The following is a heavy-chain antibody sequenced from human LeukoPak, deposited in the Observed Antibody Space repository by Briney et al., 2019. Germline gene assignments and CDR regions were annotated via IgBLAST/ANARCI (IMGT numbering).Heavy chain of an antibody. CDR2: IYTSGST. CDR3: AREDEVSGSYRAEYFQH. D-gene: IGHD3-10*01. V-gene: IGHV4-4*07. Sequence: SETLSLTCTVSGGSISSYYWSWIRQPAGKGLEWIGRIYTSGSTNYNPSLKSRVTMSVDTSKNQFSLKLSSVTAADTAVYYCAREDEVSGSYRAEYFQHWGQGTLVTVSS. CDR1: GGSISSYY. J-gene: IGHJ1*01.